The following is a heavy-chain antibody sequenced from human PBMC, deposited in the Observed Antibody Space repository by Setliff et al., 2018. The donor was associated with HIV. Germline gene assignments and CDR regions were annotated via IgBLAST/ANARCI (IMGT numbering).Heavy chain of an antibody. D-gene: IGHD3-10*01. Sequence: ASVKVSCKASGGTFSRSVFSWVRQAPGQGLEWMGWINTNTGNPTYAQGFTGRFVFSLDTSVSTAYLQMNSLRAEDTAVYYCARGTGGQVDYWGQGTLVTVSS. J-gene: IGHJ4*02. CDR1: GGTFSRSV. V-gene: IGHV7-4-1*02. CDR3: ARGTGGQVDY. CDR2: INTNTGNP.